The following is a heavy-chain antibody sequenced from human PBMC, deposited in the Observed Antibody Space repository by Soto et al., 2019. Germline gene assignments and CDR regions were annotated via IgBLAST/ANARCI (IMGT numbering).Heavy chain of an antibody. D-gene: IGHD1-26*01. CDR3: ARDSLVGATYDY. V-gene: IGHV4-59*01. J-gene: IGHJ4*02. CDR2: IYYSGRK. Sequence: PSETLSLTCTVSGGSISSYYWNWIRQPPGKGLEWIGYIYYSGRKNYTTYLKSRVNISVDTSKNQFSMKLSSVTAADTAVYYCARDSLVGATYDYWGQGTLVTVS. CDR1: GGSISSYY.